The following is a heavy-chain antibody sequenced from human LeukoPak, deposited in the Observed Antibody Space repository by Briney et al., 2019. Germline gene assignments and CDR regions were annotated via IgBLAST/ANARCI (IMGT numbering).Heavy chain of an antibody. J-gene: IGHJ4*02. CDR3: ARYGSNWNLDY. CDR2: IKQNGVEK. D-gene: IGHD1-1*01. V-gene: IGHV3-7*01. CDR1: GFTFSSYW. Sequence: PGGSLRLSCAASGFTFSSYWMSWVRQAAGKGLEWVAHIKQNGVEKYYVDSVKGRFTISRDDTKNSLFLQMNSLRAEDTAVYYCARYGSNWNLDYWGQGTLVTVSS.